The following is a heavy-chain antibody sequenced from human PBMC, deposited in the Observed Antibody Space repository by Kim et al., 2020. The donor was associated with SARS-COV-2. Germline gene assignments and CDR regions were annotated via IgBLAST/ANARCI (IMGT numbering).Heavy chain of an antibody. CDR1: GGSISSSSYY. D-gene: IGHD3-22*01. CDR2: IYYSGST. Sequence: SETLSLTCTVSGGSISSSSYYWGWIRQPPGKGLEWIGSIYYSGSTYYNPTLKSRVTISVDTSKNQFSLKLSSVTAADTAVYYCARPMKPKYYYYGMDVWGQGTTVTVSS. CDR3: ARPMKPKYYYYGMDV. V-gene: IGHV4-39*07. J-gene: IGHJ6*02.